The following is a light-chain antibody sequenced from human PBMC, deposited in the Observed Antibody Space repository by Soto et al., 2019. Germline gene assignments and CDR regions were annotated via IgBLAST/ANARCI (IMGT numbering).Light chain of an antibody. J-gene: IGLJ3*02. Sequence: QSALTQPASVSGSPGQSITISCTGTSSDIGDYEYVSWYQQHPGKAPKLMIYEVSNRPSGVSNRFSGSKSGNTASLTISGPRGEGGGYYYCNPYKNRNPWVFGGGTKLPAL. CDR1: SSDIGDYEY. V-gene: IGLV2-14*01. CDR2: EVS. CDR3: NPYKNRNPWV.